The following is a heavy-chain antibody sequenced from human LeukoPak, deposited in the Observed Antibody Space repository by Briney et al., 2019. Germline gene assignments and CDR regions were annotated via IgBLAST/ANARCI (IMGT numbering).Heavy chain of an antibody. CDR3: ARVRCRGGSCYGWFDP. J-gene: IGHJ5*02. Sequence: EASVKVSFEASGYTFTSYDINWVRQATGQGLEWRGWMNPNSGNTGYAQKFQGRVTMTRNTSISTAYMELSSLRSEDTAVYYCARVRCRGGSCYGWFDPWGQGTLVTVSS. V-gene: IGHV1-8*01. CDR2: MNPNSGNT. D-gene: IGHD2-15*01. CDR1: GYTFTSYD.